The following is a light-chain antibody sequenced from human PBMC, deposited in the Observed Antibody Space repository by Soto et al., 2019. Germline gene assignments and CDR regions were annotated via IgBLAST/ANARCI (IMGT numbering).Light chain of an antibody. V-gene: IGKV3-20*01. Sequence: IVLTQSTGTLSLSPGERATLSCRASQTVTSNYLAWYQQKPTQAPRLLIYGASSRATGIPDRFSGSGSATDFTLTITRLEPEDFAVYYCQQYGTSPPLTFGGGTKVDIK. CDR1: QTVTSNY. CDR3: QQYGTSPPLT. J-gene: IGKJ4*01. CDR2: GAS.